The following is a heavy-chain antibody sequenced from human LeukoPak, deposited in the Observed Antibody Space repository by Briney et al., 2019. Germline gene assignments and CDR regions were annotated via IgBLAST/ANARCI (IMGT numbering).Heavy chain of an antibody. J-gene: IGHJ3*02. Sequence: SETLSLTCTVSGGSISSYYWSWIRQPAGKGLEWIGRLYTSGSTNYNPSLKSRVTMSVDTSKNQFSLKLSSVTAADTAVYYCARTIVLGWELRSGAFDIWGQGTMVTVSS. CDR1: GGSISSYY. CDR2: LYTSGST. D-gene: IGHD1-26*01. CDR3: ARTIVLGWELRSGAFDI. V-gene: IGHV4-4*07.